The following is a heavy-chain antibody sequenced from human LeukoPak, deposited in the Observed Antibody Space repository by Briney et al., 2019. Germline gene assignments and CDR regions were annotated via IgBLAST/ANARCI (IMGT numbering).Heavy chain of an antibody. CDR1: GLTLSSYA. Sequence: GGSLRLSCAASGLTLSSYAMHWVRQAPGKGLECVAVISYDGSNKYYADSVKGRFTISRDNSKNTLYLQMNSLRAEDTAVYYCARERGYSYGLDYWGQGTLVTVSS. D-gene: IGHD5-18*01. V-gene: IGHV3-30*01. CDR2: ISYDGSNK. J-gene: IGHJ4*02. CDR3: ARERGYSYGLDY.